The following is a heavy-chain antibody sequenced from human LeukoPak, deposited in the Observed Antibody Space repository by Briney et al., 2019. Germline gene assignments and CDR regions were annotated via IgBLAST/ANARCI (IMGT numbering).Heavy chain of an antibody. V-gene: IGHV1-2*02. D-gene: IGHD3-16*02. CDR3: ARDKLGLGELSLYDQ. CDR1: GYTLTGYY. CDR2: MNPNSGGK. J-gene: IGHJ5*02. Sequence: ASVTVSCKASGYTLTGYYMHGVRQAPGQGLEWMGWMNPNSGGKKYAQKFQGRVTMTMDTSISTAYMELSRLRSDDTAMYYCARDKLGLGELSLYDQWGQGTVVTVFS.